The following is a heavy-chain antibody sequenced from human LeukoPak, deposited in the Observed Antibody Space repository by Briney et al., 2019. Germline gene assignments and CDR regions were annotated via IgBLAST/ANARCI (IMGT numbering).Heavy chain of an antibody. CDR2: VYSGGST. CDR3: ARDPPAVLIDTYG. V-gene: IGHV3-66*01. J-gene: IGHJ4*02. Sequence: PGGSLRLSCTASGFIVTNNYINWVHQAPGKGLEWVSLVYSGGSTYYADSVKGRFTISRDNSKNMVYLQMNSLRAEDTAMYYCARDPPAVLIDTYGWGQGTLVTVSS. CDR1: GFIVTNNY. D-gene: IGHD2-8*01.